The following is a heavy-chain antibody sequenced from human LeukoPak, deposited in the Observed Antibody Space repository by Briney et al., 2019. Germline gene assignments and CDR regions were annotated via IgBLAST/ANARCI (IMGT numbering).Heavy chain of an antibody. D-gene: IGHD6-19*01. J-gene: IGHJ5*02. CDR2: IYPGDSDT. CDR3: ARRLGSSGWFNWFDP. V-gene: IGHV5-51*01. Sequence: GESLKISCKASGYSFTSYWIGWVRQMPGKGLEWMGIIYPGDSDTRYSPSFQGQVTISADKSISTAYLQCSTLKASDTAMYYCARRLGSSGWFNWFDPWGQGTLVTVSS. CDR1: GYSFTSYW.